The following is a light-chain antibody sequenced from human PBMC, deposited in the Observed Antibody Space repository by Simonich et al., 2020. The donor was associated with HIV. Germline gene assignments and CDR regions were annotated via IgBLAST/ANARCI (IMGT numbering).Light chain of an antibody. CDR3: QQYYSTPLT. CDR1: QSVLYSSNNKNY. V-gene: IGKV4-1*01. Sequence: DIVMPQSPDSLAVSLGERATINSKSSQSVLYSSNNKNYLAWYQQKPGQPPKLLIYWASTRESGVPDRFSGSGSGTDFTLTISSLQAEDVAVYYCQQYYSTPLTFGPGTKVKI. J-gene: IGKJ3*01. CDR2: WAS.